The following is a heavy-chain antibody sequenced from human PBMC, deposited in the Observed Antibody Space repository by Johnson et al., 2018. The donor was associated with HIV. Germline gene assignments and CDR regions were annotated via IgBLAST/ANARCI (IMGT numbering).Heavy chain of an antibody. CDR3: ARVGDFWSGPRRYDAFDI. CDR2: ISYDGSNK. CDR1: GFTFSSYA. Sequence: QVQLVESGGGLVQPGGSLRLSCAASGFTFSSYAMHWVRQAPGKGLEWVAVISYDGSNKYYADSVKGRFTISRDNAKNSLYLQMNNLRVEDTAVYYCARVGDFWSGPRRYDAFDIWGQGTMVTVSS. V-gene: IGHV3-30-3*01. J-gene: IGHJ3*02. D-gene: IGHD3-3*01.